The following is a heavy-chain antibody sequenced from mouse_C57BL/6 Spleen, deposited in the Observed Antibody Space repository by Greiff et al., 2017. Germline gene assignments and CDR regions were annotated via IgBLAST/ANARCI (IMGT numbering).Heavy chain of an antibody. CDR3: ARAGITTVVDLFAY. J-gene: IGHJ3*01. CDR2: INPNNGGT. Sequence: EVQLQQSGPELVKPGASVKISCKASGYTFTDYYMNWVKQSHGKSLEWIGDINPNNGGTSYNQKFKGKATLTVDKSSSTAYMELRSLTSEDSAVYYCARAGITTVVDLFAYWGQGTLVTVSA. CDR1: GYTFTDYY. D-gene: IGHD1-1*01. V-gene: IGHV1-26*01.